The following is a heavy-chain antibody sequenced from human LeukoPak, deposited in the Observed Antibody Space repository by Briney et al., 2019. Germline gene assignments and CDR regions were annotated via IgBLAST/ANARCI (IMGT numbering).Heavy chain of an antibody. CDR3: ARDGASIFGVVLASDI. D-gene: IGHD3-3*01. Sequence: GGSLRLSCAAPGFTFSAYGMHWVRQTPGKGLEWVAFISYDGSKRSYADSVKGRFTISRENSKKTLYLQMNSLRAQDTAVYYCARDGASIFGVVLASDIWGQGTMVTVSS. V-gene: IGHV3-33*05. CDR2: ISYDGSKR. J-gene: IGHJ3*02. CDR1: GFTFSAYG.